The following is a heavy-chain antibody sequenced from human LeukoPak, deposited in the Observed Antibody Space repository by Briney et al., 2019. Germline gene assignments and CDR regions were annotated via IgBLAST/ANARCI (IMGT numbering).Heavy chain of an antibody. V-gene: IGHV1-8*01. CDR3: ARGREYSTGPGFDY. CDR2: MNPNSGNT. D-gene: IGHD2-8*02. J-gene: IGHJ4*02. Sequence: ASVKVSCKASGYTFTTNDINWVRQATGQGPEWMGWMNPNSGNTGYAQKFQGRITMTRNTSISTAYMELCSLRSEDTAVYYCARGREYSTGPGFDYWGQGTLVTVSS. CDR1: GYTFTTND.